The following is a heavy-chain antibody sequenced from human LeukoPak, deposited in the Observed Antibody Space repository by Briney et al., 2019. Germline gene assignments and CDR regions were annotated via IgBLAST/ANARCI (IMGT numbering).Heavy chain of an antibody. D-gene: IGHD3-22*01. CDR2: ITGSSGST. CDR3: AKGVRYYDSSGYYYADDFDY. J-gene: IGHJ4*02. Sequence: GGSLRLSCAASGFTFSSYAMSWVRQAPGKGLEWVSAITGSSGSTYYADSVKGRFTISRDNSKNTLYLQMNSLRAEDTAVYYCAKGVRYYDSSGYYYADDFDYWGQGTLVTVSS. V-gene: IGHV3-23*01. CDR1: GFTFSSYA.